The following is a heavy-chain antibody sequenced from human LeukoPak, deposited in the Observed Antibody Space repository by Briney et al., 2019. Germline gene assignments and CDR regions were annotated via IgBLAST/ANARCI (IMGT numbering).Heavy chain of an antibody. V-gene: IGHV3-21*01. D-gene: IGHD2-15*01. Sequence: PGGSLRLSCAASGFTFDTYAMTWVRQAPGKGLEWVSSISSGGTYIYYAESVRGRSTSSRDNTKNFLYLQLSTLRVEDTAVYYCARDRPTGRSRGVVVQWGQGTLVTVSS. CDR1: GFTFDTYA. J-gene: IGHJ4*02. CDR2: ISSGGTYI. CDR3: ARDRPTGRSRGVVVQ.